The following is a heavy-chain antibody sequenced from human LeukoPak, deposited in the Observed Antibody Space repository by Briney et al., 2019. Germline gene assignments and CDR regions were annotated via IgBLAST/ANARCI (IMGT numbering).Heavy chain of an antibody. CDR2: ISYDGSNK. V-gene: IGHV3-30*18. CDR3: AKQSGADRGHLDF. D-gene: IGHD4/OR15-4a*01. J-gene: IGHJ4*02. Sequence: GRSLRLSCAASGFTFSSDGMHWVRQAPGKGLVWVAVISYDGSNKYCADSVKGRFTISRDNSKNTLYLQMNSLRAEATAVYYCAKQSGADRGHLDFWGQGTLVTVSS. CDR1: GFTFSSDG.